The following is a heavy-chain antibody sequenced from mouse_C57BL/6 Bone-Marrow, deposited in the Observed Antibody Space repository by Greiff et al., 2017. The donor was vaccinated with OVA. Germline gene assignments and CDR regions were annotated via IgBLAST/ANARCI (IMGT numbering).Heavy chain of an antibody. CDR3: ARLHWFAY. V-gene: IGHV1-69*01. CDR1: GYTFTSYW. CDR2: IDPSDSYT. Sequence: QVQLQQPGAELVMPGASVKLSCKASGYTFTSYWMHWVKQRPGQGLEWIGEIDPSDSYTNYNQKFKGKSTLTVDKSSSTAYMQLSSLTSEDSAVYYCARLHWFAYWGQGTLVTVSA. J-gene: IGHJ3*01.